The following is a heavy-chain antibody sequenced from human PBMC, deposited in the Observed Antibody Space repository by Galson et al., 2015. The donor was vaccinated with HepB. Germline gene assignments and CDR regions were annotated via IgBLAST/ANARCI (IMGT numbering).Heavy chain of an antibody. CDR3: ARDPSHYYYTDV. V-gene: IGHV1-2*02. Sequence: SVKVSCKASGYTFTAYYLHWVRQAPGQGLEWMGWINPDSGGTNYAQKFQGRLTMTRDTSISTAYMELSRLTSDDTAVYYCARDPSHYYYTDVWGKGTTVTVSS. J-gene: IGHJ6*03. CDR1: GYTFTAYY. CDR2: INPDSGGT.